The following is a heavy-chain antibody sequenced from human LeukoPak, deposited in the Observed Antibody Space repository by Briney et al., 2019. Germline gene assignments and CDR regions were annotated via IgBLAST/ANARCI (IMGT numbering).Heavy chain of an antibody. CDR2: ISWNSGSI. J-gene: IGHJ4*02. V-gene: IGHV3-9*01. CDR1: GFTFDDYA. Sequence: PGGSLRLSCAASGFTFDDYAMHWVRQAPGKGLEWVSGISWNSGSIGYADSVKGRFTISRDNAKNSLYLQMNSLRAEDTALYYCAPEPFDWLDYWGQGTLVTVSS. CDR3: APEPFDWLDY. D-gene: IGHD3-9*01.